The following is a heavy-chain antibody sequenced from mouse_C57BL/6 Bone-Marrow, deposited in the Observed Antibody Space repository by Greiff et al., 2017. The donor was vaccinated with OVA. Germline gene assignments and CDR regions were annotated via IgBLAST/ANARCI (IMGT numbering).Heavy chain of an antibody. CDR3: TTCLGRDY. Sequence: EVQLQESGAELVRPGASVKLSCTASGFNIKDDYMHWVKQRPEQGLEWIGWIDPENGDTEYASKFQGKATITADTSSNTAYLQLRSLTSEDTAVYYCTTCLGRDYWGQGTTLTVSS. CDR2: IDPENGDT. J-gene: IGHJ2*01. D-gene: IGHD4-1*01. CDR1: GFNIKDDY. V-gene: IGHV14-4*01.